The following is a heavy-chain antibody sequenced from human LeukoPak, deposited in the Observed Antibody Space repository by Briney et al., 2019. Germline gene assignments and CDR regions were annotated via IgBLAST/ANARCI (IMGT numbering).Heavy chain of an antibody. D-gene: IGHD3-16*01. V-gene: IGHV3-9*01. CDR1: GITFSSYW. CDR3: AKVAYDYVWGSSTPFDY. CDR2: ISWNSGSI. J-gene: IGHJ4*02. Sequence: GGSLRLSCAASGITFSSYWMSWVRQAPGKGLEWVSGISWNSGSIGYADSVKGRFTISRDNAKNSLYLQMNSLRAEDTALYYCAKVAYDYVWGSSTPFDYWGQGTLVTVSS.